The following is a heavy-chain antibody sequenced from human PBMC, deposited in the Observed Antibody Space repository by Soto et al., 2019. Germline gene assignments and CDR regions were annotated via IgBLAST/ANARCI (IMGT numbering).Heavy chain of an antibody. D-gene: IGHD3-10*01. Sequence: SETRSLTCAVGGGSFRDYYWSWSRQPPGKGLGWIGEINQSGTTHYNPSLKRRLNITIDTSKNQFSLKLTSVTAADTATYYCARDIITVIGGQIYYYFGMDVWGQGTTVTVSS. V-gene: IGHV4-34*01. CDR1: GGSFRDYY. CDR2: INQSGTT. J-gene: IGHJ6*02. CDR3: ARDIITVIGGQIYYYFGMDV.